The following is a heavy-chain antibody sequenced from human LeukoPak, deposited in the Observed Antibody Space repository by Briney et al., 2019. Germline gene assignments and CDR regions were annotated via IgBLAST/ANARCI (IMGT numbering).Heavy chain of an antibody. CDR3: ATYHNYYDNSRFDY. CDR1: GFTFRTYW. J-gene: IGHJ4*02. V-gene: IGHV3-7*05. D-gene: IGHD3-22*01. CDR2: IDQDGSEK. Sequence: GGSLRLSCAASGFTFRTYWVSWVRQAPGKGLEWVANIDQDGSEKYYVDSVKGRFTISRDNAKNSLYLQMNSLRAEDTAVYYCATYHNYYDNSRFDYWGQGTLVTVSS.